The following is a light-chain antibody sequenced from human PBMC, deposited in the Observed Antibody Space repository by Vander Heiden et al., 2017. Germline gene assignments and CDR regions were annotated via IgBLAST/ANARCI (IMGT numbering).Light chain of an antibody. V-gene: IGKV1-12*01. CDR3: QQANSFPLT. CDR1: QDINNW. Sequence: DIQMTQSPYSVSASVGDRGTMTCRASQDINNWLAWYQQKPGKAPKLLIFDTSNLESGVPSRFSGSGSGTDFTLTISSLQPEDYATYYCQQANSFPLTFGPGTKVDIK. J-gene: IGKJ3*01. CDR2: DTS.